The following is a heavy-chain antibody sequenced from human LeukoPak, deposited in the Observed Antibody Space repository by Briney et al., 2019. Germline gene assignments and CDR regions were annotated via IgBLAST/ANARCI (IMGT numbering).Heavy chain of an antibody. J-gene: IGHJ4*02. V-gene: IGHV3-11*01. CDR3: ARGPGRYSSGWYYFDY. CDR2: SSSSGSTI. CDR1: GFTFSGYY. Sequence: PGGSLRLSCAASGFTFSGYYMSWIRQAPGKGLEWVSYSSSSGSTIYYADSVKGRFTISRDNAKNSLYLQMNSLRAEDTAVYYCARGPGRYSSGWYYFDYWGQGTLVTVSS. D-gene: IGHD6-19*01.